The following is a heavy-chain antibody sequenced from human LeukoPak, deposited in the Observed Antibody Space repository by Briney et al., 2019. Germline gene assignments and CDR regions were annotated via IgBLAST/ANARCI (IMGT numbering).Heavy chain of an antibody. CDR1: GGSISSYY. CDR3: ARLASGSYGPLTPFDY. CDR2: IYYSGST. Sequence: PSETLSLTCTVSGGSISSYYWSWIRQPPGKGLEWIGNIYYSGSTNYNPSLKSRVTISVDTSKNQFSLRLSSVTAADTAVYYSARLASGSYGPLTPFDYWGQGTLVTVSS. D-gene: IGHD1-26*01. J-gene: IGHJ4*02. V-gene: IGHV4-59*08.